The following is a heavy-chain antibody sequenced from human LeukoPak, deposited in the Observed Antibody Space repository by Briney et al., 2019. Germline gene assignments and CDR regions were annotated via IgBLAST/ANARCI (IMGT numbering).Heavy chain of an antibody. D-gene: IGHD3-22*01. CDR1: GFTFSSYA. J-gene: IGHJ2*01. V-gene: IGHV3-23*01. CDR3: TTDYYYDSSGYYSWYFDL. Sequence: GGSLRLSCAASGFTFSSYAMSWVRQAPGKGLEWVSAISGSGGSTYYADSVKGRFTISRDNSKNTLYLQMNSLKTEDTAVYYCTTDYYYDSSGYYSWYFDLWGRGTLVTVSS. CDR2: ISGSGGST.